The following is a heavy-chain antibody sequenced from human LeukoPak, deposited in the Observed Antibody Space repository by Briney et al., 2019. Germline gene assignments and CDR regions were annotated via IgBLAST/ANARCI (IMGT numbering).Heavy chain of an antibody. J-gene: IGHJ6*02. CDR3: ARDSEAVAGQQAYYYYYGMDV. CDR2: IWYDGSNK. V-gene: IGHV3-33*01. Sequence: GGSLRLSGAASGFTFSSYGMHWVRQAPGKGLEWVAVIWYDGSNKYYADSVKGRFTISRDNSKNTLYLQMNSLRAEDTAVYYCARDSEAVAGQQAYYYYYGMDVWGQGTTVTVSS. D-gene: IGHD6-19*01. CDR1: GFTFSSYG.